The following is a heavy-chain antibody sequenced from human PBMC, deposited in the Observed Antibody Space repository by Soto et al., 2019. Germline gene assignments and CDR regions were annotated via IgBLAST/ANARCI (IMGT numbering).Heavy chain of an antibody. CDR3: AKDLPRVVTPSSWFDP. CDR2: IYYSGST. Sequence: SETLSLTCTVSGGSISSYYWSLIRQPPGKGLEWIGYIYYSGSTNYNPSLKSRVTISRDNAKNTLYLQMNSLRAEDTAVYYCAKDLPRVVTPSSWFDPWGQGTLVTVSS. J-gene: IGHJ5*02. V-gene: IGHV4-59*12. CDR1: GGSISSYY. D-gene: IGHD3-3*01.